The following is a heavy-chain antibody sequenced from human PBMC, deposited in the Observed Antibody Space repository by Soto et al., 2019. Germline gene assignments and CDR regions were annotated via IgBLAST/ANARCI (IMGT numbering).Heavy chain of an antibody. CDR1: GGSISSGGYY. V-gene: IGHV4-31*03. CDR3: ARELGYCSGGSCYSGLWFDP. J-gene: IGHJ5*02. Sequence: SETLSLTCTVSGGSISSGGYYWSWIRQHPGKGLEWIGYIYYSGSTYYNPSLKSRVTISVDTSKNQFSLKLSSVTAADTAVYYCARELGYCSGGSCYSGLWFDPWGQGTLVTVSS. CDR2: IYYSGST. D-gene: IGHD2-15*01.